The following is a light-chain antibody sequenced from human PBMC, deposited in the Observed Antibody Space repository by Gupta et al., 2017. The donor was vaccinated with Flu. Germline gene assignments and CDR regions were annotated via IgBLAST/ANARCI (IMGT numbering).Light chain of an antibody. J-gene: IGLJ1*01. CDR1: SNDVGGSNR. CDR3: YLHAGRVTWV. CDR2: DVT. Sequence: SSPTQPRSVSGSPGQSVTISCTGSSNDVGGSNRVSWYQQRPGKAPKRILYDVTERPSGVPDRVSGSKSGNNASPTTSGLQADDEADDYCYLHAGRVTWVFGTGTTLTVL. V-gene: IGLV2-11*01.